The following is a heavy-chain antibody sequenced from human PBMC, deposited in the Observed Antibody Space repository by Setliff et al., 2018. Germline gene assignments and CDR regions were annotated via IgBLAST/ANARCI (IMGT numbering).Heavy chain of an antibody. CDR3: ARSPANGGHDAFDV. V-gene: IGHV3-21*01. CDR1: GFTFSNAW. Sequence: GGSLRLSCAASGFTFSNAWMSWVRQAPGKGLEWVSSISDSSIYIYYVDSVKGRFTISRDNAQNSLYLQMDSLRAEDTAVYYCARSPANGGHDAFDVWGQGTMVTVSS. CDR2: ISDSSIYI. J-gene: IGHJ3*01. D-gene: IGHD6-25*01.